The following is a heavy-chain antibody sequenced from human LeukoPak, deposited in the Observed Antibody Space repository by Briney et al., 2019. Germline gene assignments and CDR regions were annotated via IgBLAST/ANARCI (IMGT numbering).Heavy chain of an antibody. Sequence: GGSLRLSCAASGFTFSSYSMNWVRQAPGKGPEWVSSISSSSSYIYYADSVKGRFTISRDNAKNSLYLQMNSLRAEDTAVYYCASDIAVAGTDDYWGQGTLVTVSS. CDR3: ASDIAVAGTDDY. J-gene: IGHJ4*02. D-gene: IGHD6-19*01. CDR1: GFTFSSYS. V-gene: IGHV3-21*01. CDR2: ISSSSSYI.